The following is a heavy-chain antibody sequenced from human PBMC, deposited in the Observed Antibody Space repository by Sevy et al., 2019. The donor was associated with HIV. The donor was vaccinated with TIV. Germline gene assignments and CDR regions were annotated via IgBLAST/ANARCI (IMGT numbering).Heavy chain of an antibody. CDR2: IKSKTDGGTG. CDR1: GFTFNYAW. V-gene: IGHV3-15*01. Sequence: GESLKISCAASGFTFNYAWMSWVRQAPGKGLEWVGRIKSKTDGGTGDYAAHVKGRFTISRDDSENTLYLQMNSLKTEDTAVYYCASVVKNDFWDGHVNYYGLDVRGQGTTVTVSS. CDR3: ASVVKNDFWDGHVNYYGLDV. D-gene: IGHD3-3*01. J-gene: IGHJ6*02.